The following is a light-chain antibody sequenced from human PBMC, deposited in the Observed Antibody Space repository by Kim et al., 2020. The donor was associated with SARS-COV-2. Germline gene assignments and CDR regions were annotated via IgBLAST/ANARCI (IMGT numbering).Light chain of an antibody. V-gene: IGLV2-11*01. J-gene: IGLJ1*01. CDR3: CSYAGSYTFYV. CDR2: DVS. CDR1: SSDVVGYNY. Sequence: SVTIPCPGTSSDVVGYNYVSWYQQHPGKAPKLMIYDVSKRPSGVPDRFSGSKSGNTASLTISGLQAEDEADYYCCSYAGSYTFYVFGTGTKVTVL.